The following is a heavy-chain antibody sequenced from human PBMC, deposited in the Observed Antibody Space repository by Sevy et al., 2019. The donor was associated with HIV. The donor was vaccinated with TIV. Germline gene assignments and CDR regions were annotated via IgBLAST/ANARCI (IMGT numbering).Heavy chain of an antibody. CDR2: FDPQDVKT. Sequence: ASVKVSCKVSGYTLTKLSIDWVRHAPGKALEWMGEFDPQDVKTISSQRFQGRLTMTVDTSTDTAYMELSSLTSEDTAVYYCATVGLRYFSGSSSYQGDWFDPWGQGTLVTVSS. CDR1: GYTLTKLS. V-gene: IGHV1-24*01. J-gene: IGHJ5*02. CDR3: ATVGLRYFSGSSSYQGDWFDP. D-gene: IGHD2-15*01.